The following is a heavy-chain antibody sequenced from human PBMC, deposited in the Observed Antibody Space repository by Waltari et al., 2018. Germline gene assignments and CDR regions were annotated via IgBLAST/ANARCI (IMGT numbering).Heavy chain of an antibody. CDR3: ATESLGAGHRYFEV. D-gene: IGHD7-27*01. Sequence: EAQLVESGGDVVQPGGSLRLSCVGSGFIFSTYWMHWLRQDPGKGLVWVSHITGDGALTFYADSVKGRFTISRDNARNTLSLEMNNVRDEDTAIYYCATESLGAGHRYFEVWGRGTLVTVSS. J-gene: IGHJ2*01. CDR2: ITGDGALT. V-gene: IGHV3-74*01. CDR1: GFIFSTYW.